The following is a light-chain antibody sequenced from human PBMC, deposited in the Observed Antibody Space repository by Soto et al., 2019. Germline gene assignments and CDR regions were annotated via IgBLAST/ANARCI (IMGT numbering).Light chain of an antibody. CDR1: QSVNDNH. J-gene: IGKJ3*01. CDR3: QLYGGSPPRGT. V-gene: IGKV3-20*01. Sequence: EVVLTQSPGTLSLYPGARATLSCRASQSVNDNHLAWYQQKGGQAPRLLIYGASTRATGVPERFSGSGFGTAYSLIVNRLEPEDSALYCCQLYGGSPPRGTFGPGTIVEI. CDR2: GAS.